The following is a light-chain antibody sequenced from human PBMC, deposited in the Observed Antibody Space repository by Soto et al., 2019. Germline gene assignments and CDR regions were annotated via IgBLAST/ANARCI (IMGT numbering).Light chain of an antibody. CDR2: DAY. CDR3: QQRSNWPLT. V-gene: IGKV3-11*01. CDR1: QSVTSN. J-gene: IGKJ4*01. Sequence: EIVMTQSPATLSVSPGERATHSCRASQSVTSNLAWYQQKPGQAPRLLIYDAYNSATGIPARFSGSGSGTDFTLTISSLEPEDFAVYYCQQRSNWPLTFGGGTKVDIK.